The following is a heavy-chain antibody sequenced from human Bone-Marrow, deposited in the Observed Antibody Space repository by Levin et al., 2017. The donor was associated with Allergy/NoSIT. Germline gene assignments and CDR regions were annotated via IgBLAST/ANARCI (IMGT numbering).Heavy chain of an antibody. CDR1: GYTFRPYG. Sequence: GESLKISCKASGYTFRPYGITWVRQAPGQGLEWMGWINAHKNKTDFAPKFQGRLTMTTDTSTSTAYMELRSLRADDTAVYYCARDFYLWSTSCAFDFWGQGTVVTVSS. J-gene: IGHJ3*01. D-gene: IGHD6-6*01. CDR2: INAHKNKT. V-gene: IGHV1-18*04. CDR3: ARDFYLWSTSCAFDF.